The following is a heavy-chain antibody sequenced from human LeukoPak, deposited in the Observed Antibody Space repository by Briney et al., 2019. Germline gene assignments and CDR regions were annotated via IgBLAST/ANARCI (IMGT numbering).Heavy chain of an antibody. D-gene: IGHD6-6*01. CDR1: GGSISSYY. Sequence: PSETLSLTCTVSGGSISSYYWSWIRQPAGKGLEWIGRIYTSGSTNYNPSLKSRVTMSVDTSKNQFSLKLSSVTAADTAVYYCARDRNIAASYYYYYYYMDVWGKGTTVTVSS. CDR2: IYTSGST. J-gene: IGHJ6*03. CDR3: ARDRNIAASYYYYYYYMDV. V-gene: IGHV4-4*07.